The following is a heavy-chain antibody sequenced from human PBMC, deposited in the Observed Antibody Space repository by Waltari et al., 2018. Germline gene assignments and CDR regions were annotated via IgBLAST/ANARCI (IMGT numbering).Heavy chain of an antibody. Sequence: QVQLVQSGAEVKKPGASVKVSCKASGYTFTSYAMHWVRQAPGQRLEWMGWINPGNGNTKYSQKCQGRITITRDTSASTAYMELSSLRSEDTAVYYCAGEGYCSGGSCSTGFDPWGQGTLVTVSS. CDR1: GYTFTSYA. CDR2: INPGNGNT. D-gene: IGHD2-15*01. V-gene: IGHV1-3*01. J-gene: IGHJ5*02. CDR3: AGEGYCSGGSCSTGFDP.